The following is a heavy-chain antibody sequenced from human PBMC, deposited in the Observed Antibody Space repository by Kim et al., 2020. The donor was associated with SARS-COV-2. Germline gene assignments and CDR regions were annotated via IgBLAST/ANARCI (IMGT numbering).Heavy chain of an antibody. CDR2: IYYSGST. V-gene: IGHV4-39*01. D-gene: IGHD3-10*01. Sequence: SETLSLTCTVSGGSISSSSYYWGWIRQPPGKGLEWIGSIYYSGSTYYNPSLKSRVTISVDTSKNQFSLKLSSVTAADTAVYYCARRGARINWFDPWGQGTLVTVSS. J-gene: IGHJ5*02. CDR3: ARRGARINWFDP. CDR1: GGSISSSSYY.